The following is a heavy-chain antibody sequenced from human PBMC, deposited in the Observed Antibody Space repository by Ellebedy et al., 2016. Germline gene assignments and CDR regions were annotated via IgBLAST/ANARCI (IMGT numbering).Heavy chain of an antibody. Sequence: ASVKVSXKASGGTFSSYAISWVRQAPGQGLEWMGWISAYNGNTNYAQKLQGRVTMTTDTSTSTAYMELRSLRSDDTAVYYCAREDYGDYVFDYWGQGTLVTVSS. CDR3: AREDYGDYVFDY. D-gene: IGHD4-17*01. J-gene: IGHJ4*02. CDR1: GGTFSSYA. CDR2: ISAYNGNT. V-gene: IGHV1-18*01.